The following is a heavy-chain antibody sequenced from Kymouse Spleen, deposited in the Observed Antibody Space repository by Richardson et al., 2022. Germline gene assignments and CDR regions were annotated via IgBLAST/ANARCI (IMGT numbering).Heavy chain of an antibody. V-gene: IGHV4-34*01. CDR3: ARSGMELRLDY. J-gene: IGHJ4*02. Sequence: QVQLQQWGAGLLKPSETLSLTCAVYGGSFSGYYWSWIRQPPGKGLEWIGEINHSGSTNYNPSLKSRVTISVDTSKNQFSLKLSSVTAADTAVYYCARSGMELRLDYWGQGTLVTVSS. CDR1: GGSFSGYY. CDR2: INHSGST. D-gene: IGHD1-7*01.